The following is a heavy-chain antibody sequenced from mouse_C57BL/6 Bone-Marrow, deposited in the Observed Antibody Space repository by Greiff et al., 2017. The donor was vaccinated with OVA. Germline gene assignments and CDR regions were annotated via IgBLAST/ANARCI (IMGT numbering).Heavy chain of an antibody. D-gene: IGHD1-1*01. J-gene: IGHJ1*03. CDR2: IYPGSGST. CDR1: GYTFTSYW. V-gene: IGHV1-55*01. Sequence: QVHVKQSGAELVKPGASVKMSCKASGYTFTSYWITWVKQRPGQGLEWIGDIYPGSGSTNYNEKFKSKATLTVDTSSSTAYMQLSSLTSEDSAVYYCARSYYGSSYWYFDVWGTGTTVTVSS. CDR3: ARSYYGSSYWYFDV.